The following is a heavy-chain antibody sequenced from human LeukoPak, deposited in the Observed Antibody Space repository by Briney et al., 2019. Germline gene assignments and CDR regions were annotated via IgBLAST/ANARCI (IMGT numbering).Heavy chain of an antibody. J-gene: IGHJ6*02. CDR3: ATYTHWVAGDV. CDR1: GFTFSDSW. V-gene: IGHV3-7*01. Sequence: GESLRLSCAASGFTFSDSWMSWVRQAPGKGLEWVANMNQDGSEKDYVDSVKGRFTISRDNARNSLYLQMSSLRAEDMAVYYCATYTHWVAGDVWGQGTTVTVSS. CDR2: MNQDGSEK. D-gene: IGHD3-16*01.